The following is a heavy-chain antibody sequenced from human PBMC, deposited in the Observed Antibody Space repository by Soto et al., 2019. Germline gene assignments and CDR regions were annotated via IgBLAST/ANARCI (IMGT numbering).Heavy chain of an antibody. D-gene: IGHD2-2*01. V-gene: IGHV1-18*01. CDR1: GYTFTSYG. J-gene: IGHJ6*02. CDR3: ARAASYCSSTSCYADYYGMDV. CDR2: ISAYNGNT. Sequence: QVQLVQSGAEVKKPGASVKVSCKASGYTFTSYGISWVRQAPGQGLEWMGWISAYNGNTNYAHKLKGSVTMTTDTSTSTAYMELRRLRSDDTAVYYCARAASYCSSTSCYADYYGMDVWGQGTTVTVSS.